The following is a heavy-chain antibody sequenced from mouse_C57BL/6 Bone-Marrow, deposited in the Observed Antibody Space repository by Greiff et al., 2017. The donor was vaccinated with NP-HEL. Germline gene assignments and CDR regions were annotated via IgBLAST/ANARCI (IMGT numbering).Heavy chain of an antibody. CDR3: ARKGAGSSDWDFDV. D-gene: IGHD1-1*01. CDR1: GFSLTSYG. CDR2: IWSGGST. V-gene: IGHV2-2*01. J-gene: IGHJ1*03. Sequence: VKVVESGPGLVQPSQSLSITCTVSGFSLTSYGVHWVRQSPGKGLEWLGVIWSGGSTDYNAAFISRLSISKDNSKSQVFFKMNSQQAGDTAIDYGARKGAGSSDWDFDVWGKGTTVTVSS.